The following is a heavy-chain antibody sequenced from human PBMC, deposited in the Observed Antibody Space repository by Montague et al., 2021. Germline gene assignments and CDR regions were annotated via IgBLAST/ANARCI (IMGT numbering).Heavy chain of an antibody. J-gene: IGHJ4*02. CDR1: GGAISSFY. CDR3: AREWGAFDS. D-gene: IGHD3-16*01. Sequence: SETLSLTCTVSGGAISSFYWHWIRHSPGKGLEWIGGIYYNGNTKYDPSLKSRVTMSVDTSKNQFSLRLSSVTVADTAVYYCAREWGAFDSWGQGTLVTVSS. V-gene: IGHV4-59*01. CDR2: IYYNGNT.